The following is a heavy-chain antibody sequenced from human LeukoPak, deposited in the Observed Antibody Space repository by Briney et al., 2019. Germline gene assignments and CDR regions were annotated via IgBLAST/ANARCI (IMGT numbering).Heavy chain of an antibody. CDR2: ISYDGSNK. CDR1: GFTFSSYG. CDR3: AREPAYYYDSSGYLDY. Sequence: GGSLRLSCAASGFTFSSYGMHWVRQAPGKGLEWVAVISYDGSNKYYADSVKGRFTISRDNSKNTLYLQMNSLRAEDTAVYYCAREPAYYYDSSGYLDYWGQGTLVTVSS. V-gene: IGHV3-30*03. D-gene: IGHD3-22*01. J-gene: IGHJ4*02.